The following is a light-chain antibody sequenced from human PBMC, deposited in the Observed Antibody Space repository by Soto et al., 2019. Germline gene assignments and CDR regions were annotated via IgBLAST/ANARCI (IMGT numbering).Light chain of an antibody. CDR2: GAS. CDR1: QSISSN. J-gene: IGKJ2*01. V-gene: IGKV3-15*01. CDR3: QQYNNWPPLYA. Sequence: EIVMTQSPATLSMSPGERATLSCRASQSISSNLAWYQQKPGQAPRLLIYGASTKATGIPARFSGSGSGTDFTRTISSLQSEDFAMYYCQQYNNWPPLYAFGQGTKLENK.